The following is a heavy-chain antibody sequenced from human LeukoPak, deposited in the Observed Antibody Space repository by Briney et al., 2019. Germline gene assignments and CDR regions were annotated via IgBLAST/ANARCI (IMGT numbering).Heavy chain of an antibody. CDR1: GDTLTGYY. J-gene: IGHJ4*02. CDR3: ARPPLVGGFDY. D-gene: IGHD2-2*01. CDR2: INPNSGGT. Sequence: ASPKSSCKASGDTLTGYYMRAVPQTPQQGVQWMGWINPNSGGTNYAQKFQGRVTMTRDTSISTAYMELSRLRSDDTAVYYCARPPLVGGFDYWGQGTLVTVSS. V-gene: IGHV1-2*02.